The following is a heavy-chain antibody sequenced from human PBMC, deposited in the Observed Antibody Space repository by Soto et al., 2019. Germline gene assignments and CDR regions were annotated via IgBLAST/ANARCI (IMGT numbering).Heavy chain of an antibody. CDR2: IYYSGST. V-gene: IGHV4-59*08. J-gene: IGHJ4*02. D-gene: IGHD6-19*01. Sequence: QVQLQESGPGLVKPSETLSLTCTVSGGSISSYYWSWIRQPPGKGLEWIGYIYYSGSTNYNPSLKRLVTISVDTPKNQFSLKLSSVTAADTAGYYCARHVQWLVTFDYWGQGTLVTVSS. CDR1: GGSISSYY. CDR3: ARHVQWLVTFDY.